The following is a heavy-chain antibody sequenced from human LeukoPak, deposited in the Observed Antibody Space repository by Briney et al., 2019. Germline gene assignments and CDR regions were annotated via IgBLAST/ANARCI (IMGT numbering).Heavy chain of an antibody. Sequence: PGGSLRLSCAASGFTFSSYWMSWVRQAPGKGLEWVANINQDGGKKYYVDSVRGRFAISRDNAENSVYLQMNSLRAEDTALYYCARGGAPDNWGQGTLVTVSS. J-gene: IGHJ4*02. CDR1: GFTFSSYW. CDR3: ARGGAPDN. V-gene: IGHV3-7*01. CDR2: INQDGGKK. D-gene: IGHD1-26*01.